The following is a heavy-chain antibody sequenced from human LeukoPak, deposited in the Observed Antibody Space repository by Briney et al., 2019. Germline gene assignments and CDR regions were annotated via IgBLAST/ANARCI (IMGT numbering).Heavy chain of an antibody. D-gene: IGHD6-19*01. CDR2: ISGSGGST. V-gene: IGHV3-23*01. CDR1: GFTFSSYA. CDR3: AKDTSSGWYVGWFDP. J-gene: IGHJ5*02. Sequence: GGSLRLSCAASGFTFSSYAMSWVRQAPGKGVEWVSAISGSGGSTYYADSVKGRFTISRDNSKNTLYLQMNSLRAEDTAVYYCAKDTSSGWYVGWFDPWGQGTLVTVSS.